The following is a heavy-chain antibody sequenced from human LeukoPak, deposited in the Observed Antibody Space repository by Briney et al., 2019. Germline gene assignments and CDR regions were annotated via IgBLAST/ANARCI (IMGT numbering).Heavy chain of an antibody. CDR3: AKSYFDYSTYYSYYFNL. Sequence: SETLSLTCTVSGVSISGGYWSWIRQPPGRGLEWISYVYTSGSTNYNPSLKSRVTISVDTSKSQFALKLSSVTAADTAMYYCAKSYFDYSTYYSYYFNLWGQGALVTVSS. J-gene: IGHJ4*02. D-gene: IGHD4-11*01. CDR2: VYTSGST. V-gene: IGHV4-4*09. CDR1: GVSISGGY.